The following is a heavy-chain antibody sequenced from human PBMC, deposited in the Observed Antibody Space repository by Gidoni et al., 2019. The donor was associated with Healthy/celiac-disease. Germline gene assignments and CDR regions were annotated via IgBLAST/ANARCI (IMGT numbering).Heavy chain of an antibody. CDR2: INHSGSN. Sequence: QVQLQQWGAGLLKPSETLSLTCAVHGGSFSGYYWRWIRQPPGKGLEWIGEINHSGSNNYNPSLKSRVTISVDTSKNQFSLKLSSVTAADTAVYYCARGSNPYDILSHSNWFDPWGQGTLVTVSS. CDR1: GGSFSGYY. V-gene: IGHV4-34*01. J-gene: IGHJ5*02. CDR3: ARGSNPYDILSHSNWFDP. D-gene: IGHD3-9*01.